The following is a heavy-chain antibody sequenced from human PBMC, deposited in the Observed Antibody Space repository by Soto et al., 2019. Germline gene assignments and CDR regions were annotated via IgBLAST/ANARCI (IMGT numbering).Heavy chain of an antibody. CDR3: ARDRIAAAGTRNWFDP. D-gene: IGHD6-13*01. V-gene: IGHV1-3*01. CDR1: GYTFTSYA. CDR2: INAGNGNT. J-gene: IGHJ5*02. Sequence: QVHLVQSGAEVKKPGASVKVSCKASGYTFTSYAMHWVRQATGQRLEWMGWINAGNGNTKYSQKFQDRVTITRDTSASTAYMELSSLSSEETAVYYCARDRIAAAGTRNWFDPWGQGTLVTVSS.